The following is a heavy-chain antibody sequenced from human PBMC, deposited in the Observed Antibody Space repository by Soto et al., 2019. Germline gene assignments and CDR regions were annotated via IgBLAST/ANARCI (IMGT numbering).Heavy chain of an antibody. D-gene: IGHD6-25*01. CDR1: GGSISSGGYY. CDR3: ATAAHYGSAFRWFAP. V-gene: IGHV4-31*01. J-gene: IGHJ5*02. CDR2: IYYSGST. Sequence: QVQLQESGPGLVKPSQTLSLTCTVSGGSISSGGYYWSWIRQHPGKGLEWIGYIYYSGSTYYNPYLKSAVTMSVRTSNNQYSLKLSLVTAADTAVYYCATAAHYGSAFRWFAPWGQGTLVTVSS.